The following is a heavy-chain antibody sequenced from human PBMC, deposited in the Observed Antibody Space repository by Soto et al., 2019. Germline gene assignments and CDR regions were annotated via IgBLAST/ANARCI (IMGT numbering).Heavy chain of an antibody. V-gene: IGHV1-69*13. D-gene: IGHD3-16*02. J-gene: IGHJ4*02. CDR2: IIPIFGTA. CDR1: GGTFSSYA. Sequence: ASVKVSCKASGGTFSSYAISWVRQAPGQGLEWMGGIIPIFGTANYAQKFQGRVTITADESTSTAYMELSSLRSEDTAVYYCARGPKIYDYVWGSYRTYYFDYWGQGTLVTVSS. CDR3: ARGPKIYDYVWGSYRTYYFDY.